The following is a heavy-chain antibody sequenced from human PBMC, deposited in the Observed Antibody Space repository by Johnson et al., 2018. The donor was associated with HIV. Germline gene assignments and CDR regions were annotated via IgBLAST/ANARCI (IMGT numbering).Heavy chain of an antibody. J-gene: IGHJ3*02. D-gene: IGHD6-19*01. CDR3: AKDLSVGWYHALEI. V-gene: IGHV3-30*02. CDR1: AFTFSSYA. Sequence: VQLVESGGGVVQPGGSLRLSCAASAFTFSSYAIHWVRQAPGKGLEWVAFIHYDGNNKYYADSVKCRFTISRDNSKNTLYLQMNSLIAEDTAVHYCAKDLSVGWYHALEIWGQGTMVTVSS. CDR2: IHYDGNNK.